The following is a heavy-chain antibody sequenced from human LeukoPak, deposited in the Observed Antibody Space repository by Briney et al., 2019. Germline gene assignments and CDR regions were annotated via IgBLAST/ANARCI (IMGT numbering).Heavy chain of an antibody. Sequence: ASVKLSCKASGYTFTNFYMHWVRQAPGQGLGGVGRINPSGGDARYTQTMQGSVAMTRDKFKKTVYMELSSLGSEDAAVYYCVRGGTMDPWGQGTLVTVSS. CDR2: INPSGGDA. CDR1: GYTFTNFY. V-gene: IGHV1-46*04. CDR3: VRGGTMDP. J-gene: IGHJ5*02. D-gene: IGHD2-15*01.